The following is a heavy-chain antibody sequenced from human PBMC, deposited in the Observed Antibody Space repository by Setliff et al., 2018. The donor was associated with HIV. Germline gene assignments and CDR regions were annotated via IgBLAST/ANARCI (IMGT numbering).Heavy chain of an antibody. D-gene: IGHD6-19*01. CDR3: ARVRVEQWLVEGFDY. CDR1: GFSLSYHG. CDR2: IWYDGSNE. J-gene: IGHJ4*02. Sequence: PGGSLRLSCAASGFSLSYHGMHWVRQAPGKGLEWVAIIWYDGSNEYYADSVKGRFTISRDNSKNTLYLQMNSLRAEDTAVYYCARVRVEQWLVEGFDYWGQGTLVTVSS. V-gene: IGHV3-30*02.